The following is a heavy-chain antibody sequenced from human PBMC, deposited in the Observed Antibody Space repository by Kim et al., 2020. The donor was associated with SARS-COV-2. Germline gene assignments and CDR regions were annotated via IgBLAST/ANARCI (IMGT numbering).Heavy chain of an antibody. CDR2: T. Sequence: TYYARSVEGRFTISRDNSKNTLYLQMNSLRAEDTAVYYWARGPAILFTDYWGQGTLVTVSS. V-gene: IGHV3-66*01. CDR3: ARGPAILFTDY. J-gene: IGHJ4*02. D-gene: IGHD3-3*01.